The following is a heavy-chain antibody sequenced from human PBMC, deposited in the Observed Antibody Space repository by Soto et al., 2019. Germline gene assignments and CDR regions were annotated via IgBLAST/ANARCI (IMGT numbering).Heavy chain of an antibody. V-gene: IGHV3-23*01. D-gene: IGHD3-10*01. J-gene: IGHJ5*02. Sequence: VQWLESGGVVVQPGGSLRLRCVASGFTYSSTAMSWVRQTQGKGLEWVSGISGGGESTNYAGSVKGRFTISRDNSKNTLFLQMNSLRAEDTAVYYCTMGGRIRADHWGQGTLVTVSS. CDR3: TMGGRIRADH. CDR2: ISGGGEST. CDR1: GFTYSSTA.